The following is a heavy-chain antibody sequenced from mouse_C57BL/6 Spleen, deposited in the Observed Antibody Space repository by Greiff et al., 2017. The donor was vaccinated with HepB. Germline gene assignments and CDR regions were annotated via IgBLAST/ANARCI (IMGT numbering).Heavy chain of an antibody. CDR2: IDPSDSYT. Sequence: QVQLQQPGAELVMPGASVKLSCKASGYTFTSYWMHWVKQRPGPGLEWIGEIDPSDSYTNYNQKFKGKSTLTVDKSSSTASMQLSSLPSEDSAVYDCARGRSNYVYAMYYWGQGTSVTVAS. CDR1: GYTFTSYW. CDR3: ARGRSNYVYAMYY. D-gene: IGHD2-5*01. J-gene: IGHJ4*01. V-gene: IGHV1-69*01.